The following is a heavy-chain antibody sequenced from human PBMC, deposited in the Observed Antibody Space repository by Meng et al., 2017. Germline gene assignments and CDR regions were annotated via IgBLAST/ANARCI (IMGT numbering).Heavy chain of an antibody. CDR1: GYTFTSYG. Sequence: ASVKVSCKASGYTFTSYGISWVRQAPGQGLEWMGWISAYNGNTNYAQKLQGRVTMTTDTSTSTAYMELRSLRSDDTAVYYCARDGLRYFDWSNSPFDYWGQGTRVTVSS. D-gene: IGHD3-9*01. CDR2: ISAYNGNT. V-gene: IGHV1-18*01. J-gene: IGHJ4*02. CDR3: ARDGLRYFDWSNSPFDY.